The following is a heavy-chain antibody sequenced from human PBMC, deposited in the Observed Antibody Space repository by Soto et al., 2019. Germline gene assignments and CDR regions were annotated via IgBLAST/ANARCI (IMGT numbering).Heavy chain of an antibody. CDR3: ARDKWFGLVNWFDP. D-gene: IGHD3-10*01. V-gene: IGHV4-59*01. J-gene: IGHJ5*02. CDR2: IYYSGST. CDR1: GGSISSYY. Sequence: TSETLSLTCTVSGGSISSYYWSWIRQPPGKGLEWIGYIYYSGSTNYNPSLKSRVTISVDTSKNQFSLKLSSVTAADTAVYYCARDKWFGLVNWFDPWGQGTLVTVSS.